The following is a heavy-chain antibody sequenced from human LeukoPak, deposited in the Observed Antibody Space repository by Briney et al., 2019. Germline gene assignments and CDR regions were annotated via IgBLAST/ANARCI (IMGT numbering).Heavy chain of an antibody. V-gene: IGHV1-18*01. CDR1: GYTFTTYG. J-gene: IGHJ3*01. CDR2: INVYNGNT. CDR3: ARPDYSSNRGSFDV. D-gene: IGHD4-11*01. Sequence: ASVKVSCKASGYTFTTYGIVRVRQAPGQGLEWMGWINVYNGNTNYTQKLQGRVTITTNTSSSTAYMELRSLRSDDTAVYYCARPDYSSNRGSFDVCGPGTMVTVSS.